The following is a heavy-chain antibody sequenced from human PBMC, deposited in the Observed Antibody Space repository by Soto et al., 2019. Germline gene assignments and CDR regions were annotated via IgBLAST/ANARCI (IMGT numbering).Heavy chain of an antibody. CDR1: GFAFSSYG. CDR2: ISYDGSLQ. CDR3: VSDRGYGHASVPYS. D-gene: IGHD5-18*01. Sequence: QAQLVESGGGVVQPGRSLRLSCAASGFAFSSYGMHWVRQAPDTGLEWVAVISYDGSLQHYADSVKGRFTISRDNSKNMVLLQMSSLRAEDTAVYYCVSDRGYGHASVPYSWGQGTLVSFSS. J-gene: IGHJ4*02. V-gene: IGHV3-30*03.